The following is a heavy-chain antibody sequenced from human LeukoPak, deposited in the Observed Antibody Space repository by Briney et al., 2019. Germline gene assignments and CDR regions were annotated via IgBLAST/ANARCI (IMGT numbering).Heavy chain of an antibody. J-gene: IGHJ4*02. Sequence: SEALSLTCTVSGVSISSYYWSWIRQPSGKGLEWIGYIYYSGSTNYNPSLKSRVTISVDTFKNQSSLKLSSVTAADTAVYYCARGSADYDPPDYWGQGTLVTVSS. D-gene: IGHD4-17*01. CDR3: ARGSADYDPPDY. CDR1: GVSISSYY. CDR2: IYYSGST. V-gene: IGHV4-59*01.